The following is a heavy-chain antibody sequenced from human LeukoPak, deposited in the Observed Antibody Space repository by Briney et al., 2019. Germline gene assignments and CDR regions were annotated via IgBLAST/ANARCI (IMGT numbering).Heavy chain of an antibody. CDR1: AFTFSDYY. J-gene: IGHJ6*02. D-gene: IGHD6-19*01. Sequence: PGGSLRLSCAASAFTFSDYYMSLIRQAPGKGLEWVSYISSSGSTIYYADSVKGRFTISRDNAKNSLYLQMNSLRAEDTAVYYCAREYSSGWYNPNYYYYGMDVWGQGTTVTVSS. V-gene: IGHV3-11*01. CDR3: AREYSSGWYNPNYYYYGMDV. CDR2: ISSSGSTI.